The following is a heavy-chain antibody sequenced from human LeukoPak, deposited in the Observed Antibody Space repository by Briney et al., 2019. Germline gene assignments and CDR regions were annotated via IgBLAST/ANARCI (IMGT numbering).Heavy chain of an antibody. J-gene: IGHJ4*02. Sequence: SETLFLTCAVSADSFSSSRYYWSWIRQPPGKGLEWIGTISYSGSTYYNPSLKSRVTISVDTSKNQFSLKLTSVSAANTAVYFCARLNYYDNSGYYTQPKFDYWGQGTLVTVSS. CDR2: ISYSGST. CDR3: ARLNYYDNSGYYTQPKFDY. D-gene: IGHD3-22*01. V-gene: IGHV4-39*01. CDR1: ADSFSSSRYY.